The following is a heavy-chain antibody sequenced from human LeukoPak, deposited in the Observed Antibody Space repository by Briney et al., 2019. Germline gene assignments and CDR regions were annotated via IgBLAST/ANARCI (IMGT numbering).Heavy chain of an antibody. Sequence: PSQTLSLTCAVSGGSISSGGYSWSWIRQPPGKGLEWIGYIYHNGSTYYNPSLKSRVTISVDRSKNQFSLKLSSVTAADTAVYYCARPEYSSSGYFDYWGQGTLVTVSS. V-gene: IGHV4-30-2*01. CDR3: ARPEYSSSGYFDY. D-gene: IGHD6-6*01. CDR1: GGSISSGGYS. J-gene: IGHJ4*02. CDR2: IYHNGST.